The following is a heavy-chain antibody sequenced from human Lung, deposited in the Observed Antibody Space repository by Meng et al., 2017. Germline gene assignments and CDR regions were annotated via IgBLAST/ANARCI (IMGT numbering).Heavy chain of an antibody. D-gene: IGHD4-11*01. CDR2: INHSGST. CDR3: ARGPTTMAHDFDY. V-gene: IGHV4-34*01. CDR1: GGSFSDYY. Sequence: VKLQQWGAGLLKPSATLSLTCVVSGGSFSDYYWSWIRQPPGKGLEWIGEINHSGSTNYNPSLESRATISVDTSQNNLSLKLSSVTAADSAVYYCARGPTTMAHDFDYWGQGTLVTVSS. J-gene: IGHJ4*02.